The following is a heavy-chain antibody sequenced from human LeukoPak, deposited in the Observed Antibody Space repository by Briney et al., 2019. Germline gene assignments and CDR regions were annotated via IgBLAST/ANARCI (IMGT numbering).Heavy chain of an antibody. CDR3: ARYLVLEWLLGGGWFDP. CDR2: IYYSGST. J-gene: IGHJ5*02. CDR1: GGSISSGGYY. D-gene: IGHD3-3*01. Sequence: SETLSLTCTVSGGSISSGGYYWSWIRQHPGKGLEWIGYIYYSGSTYYNPSLKSRVTISVDTSKNQFSLKLSSVTAADTAVYYCARYLVLEWLLGGGWFDPWGQGTLVTVSS. V-gene: IGHV4-31*03.